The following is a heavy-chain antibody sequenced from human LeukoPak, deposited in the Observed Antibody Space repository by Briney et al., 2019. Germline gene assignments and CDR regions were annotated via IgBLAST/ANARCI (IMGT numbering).Heavy chain of an antibody. CDR3: ARIGFYDSSGYEDY. V-gene: IGHV5-51*01. CDR1: GYSFTNTW. CDR2: IYPLDSDT. D-gene: IGHD3-22*01. J-gene: IGHJ4*02. Sequence: GDSLKISCKGSGYSFTNTWIGWVRLMPGKGLEWMGTIYPLDSDTRYSPSFQGQVTISADKSITTAYLQWSSLRASDTAMYYCARIGFYDSSGYEDYWGQGTLVTVSS.